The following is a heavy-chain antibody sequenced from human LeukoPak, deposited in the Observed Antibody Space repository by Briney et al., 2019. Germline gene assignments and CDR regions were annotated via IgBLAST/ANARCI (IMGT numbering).Heavy chain of an antibody. CDR2: MYQDGSEK. CDR3: ATYTHWVAGDV. CDR1: GFTFSDSW. V-gene: IGHV3-7*01. J-gene: IGHJ6*02. D-gene: IGHD3-16*01. Sequence: PGGSLRLSCAASGFTFSDSWMSWVRQAPGKGLEWVANMYQDGSEKDYVDSVKGRFTISRDNARNSLYLQMGSLRAEDTAVYYCATYTHWVAGDVWGQGTTVTVSS.